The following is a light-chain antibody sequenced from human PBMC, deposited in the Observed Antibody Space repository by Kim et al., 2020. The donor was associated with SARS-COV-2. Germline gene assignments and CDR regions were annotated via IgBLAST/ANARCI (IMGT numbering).Light chain of an antibody. V-gene: IGKV3-20*01. Sequence: PGERATVSCRASQSVSRNYLAWYQQTPGQAPRLLIYGASSRATGIPDRFSVSGSETDFILTISRLDPEDFAVYYCQHYGTSPLTFGGGTKV. CDR1: QSVSRNY. CDR3: QHYGTSPLT. J-gene: IGKJ4*01. CDR2: GAS.